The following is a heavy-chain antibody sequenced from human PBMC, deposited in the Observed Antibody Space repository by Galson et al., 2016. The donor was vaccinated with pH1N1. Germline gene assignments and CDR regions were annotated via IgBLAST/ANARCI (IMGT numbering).Heavy chain of an antibody. D-gene: IGHD3-10*01. CDR3: ESQHYYGSGVDY. Sequence: SLRLSCAASEVSFSYYWMSWVRQAPRKGLEWVASIKQDGSEKYYVDSVKGRFTISRDKAKNSLYLQMNSLRAEDTAVYYCESQHYYGSGVDYWGQGTLVTVSS. CDR2: IKQDGSEK. V-gene: IGHV3-7*05. J-gene: IGHJ4*02. CDR1: EVSFSYYW.